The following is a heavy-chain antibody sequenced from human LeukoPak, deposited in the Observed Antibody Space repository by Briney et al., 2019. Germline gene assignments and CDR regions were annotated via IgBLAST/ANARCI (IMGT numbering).Heavy chain of an antibody. V-gene: IGHV4-34*01. CDR3: ARERCSSTSCHRISGFRY. CDR2: INHSGST. CDR1: GGSFSGYH. J-gene: IGHJ4*02. Sequence: SETLSLTCAVYGGSFSGYHWGWIRQPPGKGLEWIGEINHSGSTNYNPSLKSRVTISVDTSKNQFSLKLSSVTAADTAVYYCARERCSSTSCHRISGFRYWGQGTLVTVSS. D-gene: IGHD2-2*01.